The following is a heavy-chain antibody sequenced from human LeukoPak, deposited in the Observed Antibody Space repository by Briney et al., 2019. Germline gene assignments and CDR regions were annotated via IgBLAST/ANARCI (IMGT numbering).Heavy chain of an antibody. D-gene: IGHD3-22*01. CDR2: VIPILGLT. Sequence: SVKVSCKASGDSFSNYYFTWVRQAPEQGLEWMGRVIPILGLTNYAQKFQGRVTMTRDTSTSAVYMELSSLRSEDTAVYYCARDSYDSSGYPAQGLDYWGQGTLVTVSS. CDR1: GDSFSNYY. CDR3: ARDSYDSSGYPAQGLDY. V-gene: IGHV1-69*04. J-gene: IGHJ4*02.